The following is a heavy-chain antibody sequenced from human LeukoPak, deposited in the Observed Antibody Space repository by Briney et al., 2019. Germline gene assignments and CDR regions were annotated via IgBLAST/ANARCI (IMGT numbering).Heavy chain of an antibody. Sequence: ASVKVSCKASGYTFTSYGISWVRQAPGQGLVWMGWISAYNGNTNYAQKLQGRVTMTTDTSTSTAYMELRSLRSDDTAVYYCARDPRWLVFGQDDAFDIWGQGTMVTVSS. V-gene: IGHV1-18*01. CDR2: ISAYNGNT. CDR1: GYTFTSYG. D-gene: IGHD6-19*01. CDR3: ARDPRWLVFGQDDAFDI. J-gene: IGHJ3*02.